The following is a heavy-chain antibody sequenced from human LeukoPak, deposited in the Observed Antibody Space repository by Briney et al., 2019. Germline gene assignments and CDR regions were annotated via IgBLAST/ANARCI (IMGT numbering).Heavy chain of an antibody. J-gene: IGHJ4*02. D-gene: IGHD6-13*01. CDR2: IYSGGST. CDR1: GFSVSNNY. Sequence: GGSLRLSCAASGFSVSNNYMSWVRQAPGKGLEWVSVIYSGGSTFYADSVKGRFTISRDNSKNTLYLQMNSLRAEDTAVYYCAGVSSSWLYYFDYWGQGTLVTVSS. CDR3: AGVSSSWLYYFDY. V-gene: IGHV3-66*01.